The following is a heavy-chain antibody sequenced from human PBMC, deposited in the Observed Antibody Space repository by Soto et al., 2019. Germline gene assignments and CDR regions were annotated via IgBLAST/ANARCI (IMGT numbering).Heavy chain of an antibody. CDR2: IISILDVT. J-gene: IGHJ4*02. CDR3: AGPRAPMLW. D-gene: IGHD2-21*01. V-gene: IGHV1-69*02. CDR1: GDTFSSDT. Sequence: QVQLVQSGAEVKKPGSSVKVSCKASGDTFSSDTITWVRQAPGRGPEWMGRIISILDVTNYAQEFQGRVTITADKSTNTAYMELRSLRSEDTGVYYCAGPRAPMLWWGQGTLITVSS.